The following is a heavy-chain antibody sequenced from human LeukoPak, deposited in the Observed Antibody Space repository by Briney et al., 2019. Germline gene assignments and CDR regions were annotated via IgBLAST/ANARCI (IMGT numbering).Heavy chain of an antibody. Sequence: PGGSLRLSCAASGFTFSSYEMNWVRQAPGKGLEWVSYMSSSGSSIYYADSVKGRFTISRDNAKNSLYLQMNSLRAEDTAVYYCARDRSSVIDYWGQGTLVTVSS. CDR3: ARDRSSVIDY. D-gene: IGHD3-16*02. V-gene: IGHV3-48*03. J-gene: IGHJ4*02. CDR2: MSSSGSSI. CDR1: GFTFSSYE.